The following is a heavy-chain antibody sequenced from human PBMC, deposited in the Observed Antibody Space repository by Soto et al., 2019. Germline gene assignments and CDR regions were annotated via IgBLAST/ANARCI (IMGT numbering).Heavy chain of an antibody. CDR2: MNPNSGNT. CDR1: GYTFTSYD. J-gene: IGHJ6*03. CDR3: ARRPAPTDTIQYYYYYYMDV. D-gene: IGHD6-25*01. V-gene: IGHV1-8*01. Sequence: ASVKVSCKASGYTFTSYDINWVRQATGQGLEWMGWMNPNSGNTGYAQKFQGRVTMTRNTSISTAYMELSSLRSEDTAVYYCARRPAPTDTIQYYYYYYMDVWGKGTTVTVSS.